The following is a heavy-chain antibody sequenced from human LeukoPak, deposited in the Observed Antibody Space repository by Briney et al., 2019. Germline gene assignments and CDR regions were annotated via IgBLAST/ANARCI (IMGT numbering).Heavy chain of an antibody. D-gene: IGHD2-2*01. CDR1: GFTFSSYA. J-gene: IGHJ5*02. CDR3: ARDRTSSPTLLGYCSSTSCLNWYDP. Sequence: GGSLRLSCAASGFTFSSYAMSWVRQAPGKGLEWVSAISGSGGSTYYADSVKGRFTISRDNSKNTLYLQMNSLRAEDTAVYYCARDRTSSPTLLGYCSSTSCLNWYDPWGQGTLVTVSS. V-gene: IGHV3-23*01. CDR2: ISGSGGST.